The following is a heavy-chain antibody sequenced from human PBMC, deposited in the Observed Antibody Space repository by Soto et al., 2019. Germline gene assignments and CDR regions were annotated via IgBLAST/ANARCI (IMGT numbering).Heavy chain of an antibody. Sequence: QEQLVQSGAEVKKPGCSVKVSCKASGGIFSSYAISWVRQAPGQGLEWMGGIIPIFGTANYAQKFQGRVTITADESTNTDYMDLSMLKSEDTAIYYCASGGSGCVWFNEFWGQGTQVTVSS. J-gene: IGHJ4*02. CDR2: IIPIFGTA. V-gene: IGHV1-69*01. D-gene: IGHD3-22*01. CDR1: GGIFSSYA. CDR3: ASGGSGCVWFNEF.